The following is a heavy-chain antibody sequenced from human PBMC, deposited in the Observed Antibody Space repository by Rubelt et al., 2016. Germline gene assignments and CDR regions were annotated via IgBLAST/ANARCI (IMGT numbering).Heavy chain of an antibody. Sequence: EVQVVESGGGLVQPGGSLRLSCVVSGFTFSSYWMHWVRQVPGKGLVWVSSISSSSSYIYYADSVKGRFTISRDNAKNSLYLQMNSLRDEDTAVYYCARTLMGATPYYYGMDVWGQGTTVTVSS. CDR3: ARTLMGATPYYYGMDV. CDR2: ISSSSSYI. V-gene: IGHV3-21*01. J-gene: IGHJ6*02. CDR1: GFTFSSYW. D-gene: IGHD1-26*01.